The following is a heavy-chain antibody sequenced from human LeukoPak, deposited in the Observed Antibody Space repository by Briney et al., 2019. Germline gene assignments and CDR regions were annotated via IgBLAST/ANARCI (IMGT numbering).Heavy chain of an antibody. CDR2: VWYDGTNK. V-gene: IGHV3-30*02. CDR3: ARVGYYDSSGYHGDAFDI. J-gene: IGHJ3*02. Sequence: GGSLRLSCAASGFIFGSYGMHWVRQAPGKGLEWVAFVWYDGTNKYYADSVKGRFTISRDNSKNTLYLQINSLRPEDTAVYYCARVGYYDSSGYHGDAFDIWGQGTMVTVSS. D-gene: IGHD3-22*01. CDR1: GFIFGSYG.